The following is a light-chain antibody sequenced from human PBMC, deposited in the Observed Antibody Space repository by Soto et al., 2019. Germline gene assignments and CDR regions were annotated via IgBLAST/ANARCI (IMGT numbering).Light chain of an antibody. CDR1: QSASGNY. J-gene: IGKJ1*01. Sequence: EIVLTQSPGTLSLSPGERATLSCRASQSASGNYLAWYQQKPGQAPRLLIYGASTRATGIPDRFTGSGSGTDFTLTISRLEPEDFAVYYCQEYGSSRTFGQGTKVEIK. V-gene: IGKV3-20*01. CDR2: GAS. CDR3: QEYGSSRT.